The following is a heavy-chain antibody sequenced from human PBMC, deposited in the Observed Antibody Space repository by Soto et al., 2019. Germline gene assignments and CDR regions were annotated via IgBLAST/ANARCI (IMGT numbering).Heavy chain of an antibody. CDR1: GFIVSGNY. V-gene: IGHV3-53*02. CDR3: SRDGGLAEDGMDG. D-gene: IGHD3-10*01. J-gene: IGHJ6*02. CDR2: IYSGGST. Sequence: EVRLVETGGDLIQPGGSLRLSCAASGFIVSGNYMSWVRQAPGKGLEWVSVIYSGGSTYYADSVKGRFTISRDNSKNTVYLQMNRLRADDPAVYYCSRDGGLAEDGMDGWGQGTTVTVSS.